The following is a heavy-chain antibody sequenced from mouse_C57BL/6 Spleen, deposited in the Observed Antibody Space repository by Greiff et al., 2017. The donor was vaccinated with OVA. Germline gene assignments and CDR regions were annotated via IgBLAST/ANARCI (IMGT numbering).Heavy chain of an antibody. V-gene: IGHV2-9-1*01. Sequence: QVQLQQSGPGLVAPSQSLSITCTVSGFSLTSYAISWVRQPPGKGLQWLGVIWTGGGTNYNSALKYRLSISKDNSKSQVFLKMNSLQTDDTARYNCAKGLNWDGDYYAKDYWGQGTSVTVSS. CDR1: GFSLTSYA. J-gene: IGHJ4*01. CDR3: AKGLNWDGDYYAKDY. D-gene: IGHD4-1*02. CDR2: IWTGGGT.